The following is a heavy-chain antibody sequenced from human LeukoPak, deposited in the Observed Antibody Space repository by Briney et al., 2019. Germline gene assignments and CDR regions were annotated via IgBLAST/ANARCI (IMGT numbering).Heavy chain of an antibody. D-gene: IGHD3-22*01. V-gene: IGHV4-34*01. CDR1: GGSFSGYY. Sequence: SETLSLTCAVYGGSFSGYYWSWIRQPPGKGLEWIGEINHSGSTNYNPSLKSRVTISVDTSKNQFSLKLSSVTAADTAVYYCARGGYYDSSGYYVDAFDIWGQGTMVTVSS. CDR2: INHSGST. CDR3: ARGGYYDSSGYYVDAFDI. J-gene: IGHJ3*02.